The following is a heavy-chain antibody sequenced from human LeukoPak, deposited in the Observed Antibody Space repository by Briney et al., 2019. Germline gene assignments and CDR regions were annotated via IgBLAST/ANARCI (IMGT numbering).Heavy chain of an antibody. CDR2: ISYDGSNK. CDR3: AKDTDIVVVVAATGPDY. D-gene: IGHD2-15*01. J-gene: IGHJ4*02. V-gene: IGHV3-30*18. CDR1: GFTFSSYG. Sequence: PGGSLRLSCAASGFTFSSYGMHWVRLAPGKGLEWLAVISYDGSNKYYADSVKGRFTISRDNSKNTLYLQMNSLRAEDTAVYYCAKDTDIVVVVAATGPDYWGQGTLVTVSS.